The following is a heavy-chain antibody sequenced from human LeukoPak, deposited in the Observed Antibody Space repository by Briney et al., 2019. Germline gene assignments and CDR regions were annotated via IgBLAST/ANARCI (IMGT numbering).Heavy chain of an antibody. Sequence: GGSLKISCKTSGYSFTTYWIGWVRQMPGKGLEWMGFIYPGDSDTRYSPSFQGQVTVSADKSISTAYMELSRLRSDDTAVYYCARDLGRGIGYCSSTSCPDFDYWGQGTLVTVSS. J-gene: IGHJ4*02. CDR3: ARDLGRGIGYCSSTSCPDFDY. CDR1: GYSFTTYW. V-gene: IGHV5-51*01. CDR2: IYPGDSDT. D-gene: IGHD2-2*01.